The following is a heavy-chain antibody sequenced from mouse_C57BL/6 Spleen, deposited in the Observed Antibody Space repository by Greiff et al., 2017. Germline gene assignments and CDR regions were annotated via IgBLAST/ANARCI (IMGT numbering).Heavy chain of an antibody. J-gene: IGHJ4*01. D-gene: IGHD4-1*01. Sequence: DVMLVESGGGLVKPGGSLKLSCAASGFTFSDYGMHWVRQAPEKGLEWVAYISSGSSTIYYADTVKGRFTISRDNAKNTLFLQMTSLRSEDTAMYYCARPVTGTGAMDYWGQGTSVTVSS. CDR3: ARPVTGTGAMDY. CDR1: GFTFSDYG. CDR2: ISSGSSTI. V-gene: IGHV5-17*01.